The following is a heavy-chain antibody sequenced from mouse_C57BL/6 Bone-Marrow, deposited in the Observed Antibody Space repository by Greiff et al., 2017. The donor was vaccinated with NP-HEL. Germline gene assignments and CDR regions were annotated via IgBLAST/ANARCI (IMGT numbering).Heavy chain of an antibody. CDR3: ASIYYDYLTWFAY. Sequence: QVQLQQPGAELVRPGTSVKLSCKASGYTFTSYWMHWVKQRPGQGLEWIGVIDPSDSYTNSNQKFKGKATLTVDTSSSTAYMQLSSLTSEDSAVYYCASIYYDYLTWFAYWGQGTLVTVSA. CDR1: GYTFTSYW. J-gene: IGHJ3*01. V-gene: IGHV1-59*01. D-gene: IGHD2-4*01. CDR2: IDPSDSYT.